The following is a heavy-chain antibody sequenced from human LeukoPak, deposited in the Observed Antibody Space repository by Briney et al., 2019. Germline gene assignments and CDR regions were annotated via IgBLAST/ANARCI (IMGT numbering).Heavy chain of an antibody. D-gene: IGHD3-22*01. V-gene: IGHV3-23*01. Sequence: PGGSLRPACAASGFTFGSYAMSWVRQAPGKGRGWVSGICFIGSGTYYADFVNGRFTISRDNSENTLYLQMNSLRAEDTGVYYCAKDTRSGYYDRRLDWWGQGTLVTVSS. J-gene: IGHJ4*02. CDR1: GFTFGSYA. CDR3: AKDTRSGYYDRRLDW. CDR2: ICFIGSGT.